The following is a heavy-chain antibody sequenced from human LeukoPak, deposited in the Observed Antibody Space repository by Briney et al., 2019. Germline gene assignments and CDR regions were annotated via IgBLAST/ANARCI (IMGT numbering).Heavy chain of an antibody. D-gene: IGHD3-10*01. J-gene: IGHJ4*02. CDR3: AKSLWFGELLSCFDY. V-gene: IGHV3-30*18. CDR2: ISYDGSNK. CDR1: GFTFSSYG. Sequence: GRSLRLSCAASGFTFSSYGMHWVRQAPGKGLEWVAVISYDGSNKYYADSVKGRFTISRDNSKNTLYLQMNSLRAEDTAVYYCAKSLWFGELLSCFDYWGQGTLVTVSS.